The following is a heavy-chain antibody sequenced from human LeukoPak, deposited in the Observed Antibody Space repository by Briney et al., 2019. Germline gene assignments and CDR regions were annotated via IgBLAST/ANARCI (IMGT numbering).Heavy chain of an antibody. J-gene: IGHJ4*02. CDR3: ARDWYYYDSSGYYPPFGY. Sequence: GSSVKVSCKASGGTFSSYAISWVRQAPGQGLEWMGRIIPILGITNYAQKFQGRVTITADKSTSTAHMELSSLRSEDTAVYYCARDWYYYDSSGYYPPFGYWGQGTLVTVSS. V-gene: IGHV1-69*04. CDR2: IIPILGIT. CDR1: GGTFSSYA. D-gene: IGHD3-22*01.